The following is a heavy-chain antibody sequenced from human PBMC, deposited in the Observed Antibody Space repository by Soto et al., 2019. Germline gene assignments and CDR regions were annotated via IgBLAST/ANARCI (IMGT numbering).Heavy chain of an antibody. V-gene: IGHV3-21*01. Sequence: GGSLRLSCAASGFSFSSYAMTWVRQAPGRGLEWVSSISSSSSYIYYADSVKGRFTISRDNAKNSLYLQMNNLRAEDTAVYYCARDPREYYFDYWGQGTLVTVSS. CDR2: ISSSSSYI. CDR1: GFSFSSYA. CDR3: ARDPREYYFDY. J-gene: IGHJ4*02.